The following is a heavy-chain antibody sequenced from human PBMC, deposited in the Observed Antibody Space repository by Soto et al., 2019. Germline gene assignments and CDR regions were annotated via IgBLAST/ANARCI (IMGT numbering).Heavy chain of an antibody. CDR3: ARGVDCSGGSCYSYYDGMDV. CDR1: GGSISSGGYY. J-gene: IGHJ6*02. Sequence: QVQLQESGPGLVKPSQTLSPTCTVSGGSISSGGYYWSWIRQHPGKGLEWIGYIYYSGSTYYNPYLRSRVTISVDPSKNLFSLKLSSVTAADTAVYYCARGVDCSGGSCYSYYDGMDVWGQGTTVTVSS. D-gene: IGHD2-15*01. V-gene: IGHV4-31*03. CDR2: IYYSGST.